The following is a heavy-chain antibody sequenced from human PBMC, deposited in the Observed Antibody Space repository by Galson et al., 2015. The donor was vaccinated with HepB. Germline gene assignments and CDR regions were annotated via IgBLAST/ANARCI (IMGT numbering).Heavy chain of an antibody. Sequence: SVKVSCKASGYTFTNYYMHWVRQAPGQGLEWMGVINPSGGSTTHAQKFQGRVIMTRDTSTSTVYMGLRSLRSEDTAVYYCARNPYSGSSYRRSQYYGMDVRGQGTTVTVSS. CDR2: INPSGGST. CDR3: ARNPYSGSSYRRSQYYGMDV. CDR1: GYTFTNYY. D-gene: IGHD1-26*01. J-gene: IGHJ6*02. V-gene: IGHV1-46*01.